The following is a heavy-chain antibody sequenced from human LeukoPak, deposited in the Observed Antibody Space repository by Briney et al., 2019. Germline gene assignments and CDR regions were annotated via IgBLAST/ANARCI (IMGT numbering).Heavy chain of an antibody. CDR3: ARRESSGFFDY. V-gene: IGHV4-59*08. D-gene: IGHD6-19*01. CDR2: IYYSGST. J-gene: IGHJ4*02. Sequence: PSETLSLTCTVSGGSISSYYWSWIRQPPGKGLEWIEYIYYSGSTSYNPSLNSRVTISLDTSKNQFSLNLSSVTAADTAVYYCARRESSGFFDYWGQGTLVTVSS. CDR1: GGSISSYY.